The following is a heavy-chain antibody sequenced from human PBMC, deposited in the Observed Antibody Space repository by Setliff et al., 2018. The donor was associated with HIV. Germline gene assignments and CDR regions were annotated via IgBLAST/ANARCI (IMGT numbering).Heavy chain of an antibody. CDR3: TRHPLRPGIAGHFYFVDV. CDR1: GYSFPNDW. J-gene: IGHJ6*03. D-gene: IGHD3-9*01. V-gene: IGHV5-51*01. CDR2: IFPGDSET. Sequence: PGESLKISCKDSGYSFPNDWIGWVRQMPGKGLEWVAIIFPGDSETRYSPSFEGQVTISADRSINTVYLQWSSLRASDTAIYYCTRHPLRPGIAGHFYFVDVWGTGTTVTVSS.